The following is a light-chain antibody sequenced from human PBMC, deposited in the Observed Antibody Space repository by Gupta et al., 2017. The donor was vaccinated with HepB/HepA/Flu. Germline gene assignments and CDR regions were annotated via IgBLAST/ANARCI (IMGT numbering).Light chain of an antibody. V-gene: IGKV3-20*01. CDR3: QQHGSRPMCM. J-gene: IGKJ1*01. CDR2: DTA. Sequence: EIVLTQSPGTPSLSPGERSTLSCRASPSISSSYLAWYTQKTGQAPRLLIKDTACRDASIPDRRCSGGCDRNFTLTISSRKPEDDSVYYCQQHGSRPMCMLGQGTKVEIK. CDR1: PSISSSY.